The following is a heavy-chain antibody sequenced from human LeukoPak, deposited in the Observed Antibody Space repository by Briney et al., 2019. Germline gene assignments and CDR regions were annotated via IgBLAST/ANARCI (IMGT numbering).Heavy chain of an antibody. V-gene: IGHV3-66*01. CDR3: ARDRVATIFTYHPMFDS. CDR2: IYSGGTT. CDR1: GFTVSTNY. D-gene: IGHD3-10*02. Sequence: GGSLTLSCAASGFTVSTNYMSWVRQAPGKGLEWVSVIYSGGTTGYADSVKGRFTISRDNSKNTLFLQMNSLRAEDTAVYYCARDRVATIFTYHPMFDSWGPGTLVTVSS. J-gene: IGHJ5*01.